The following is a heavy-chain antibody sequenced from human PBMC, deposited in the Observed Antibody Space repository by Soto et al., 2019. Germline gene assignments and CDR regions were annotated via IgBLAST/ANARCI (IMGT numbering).Heavy chain of an antibody. D-gene: IGHD3-10*01. CDR2: TYFRSKWYN. V-gene: IGHV6-1*01. CDR3: GKGDKLGPKTGFGFDP. J-gene: IGHJ5*02. CDR1: GDSVSSNTAS. Sequence: SQTLSLTCAISGDSVSSNTASWNWIRQSPSRGLEWLGRTYFRSKWYNDYAVSVKSRIIINPDTSNNQFSLQLNSVTPEDTAVYFCGKGDKLGPKTGFGFDPWGQGIMVTVSS.